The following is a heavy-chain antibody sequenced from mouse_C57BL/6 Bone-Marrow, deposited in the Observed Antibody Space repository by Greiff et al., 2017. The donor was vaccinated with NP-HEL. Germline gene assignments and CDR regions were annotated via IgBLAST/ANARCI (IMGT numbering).Heavy chain of an antibody. J-gene: IGHJ4*01. CDR1: GYTFTSYW. V-gene: IGHV1-69*01. CDR3: ATAYGYYAMDY. CDR2: IDPSDSYT. D-gene: IGHD1-1*02. Sequence: VQLQQSGAELVMPGASVKLSCKASGYTFTSYWMHWVKQRPGQGLEWIGEIDPSDSYTNYNQKFKGKSTLTVDKSSSTAYMQLSSLTSEDSAVYYCATAYGYYAMDYWGQGTSVTVSS.